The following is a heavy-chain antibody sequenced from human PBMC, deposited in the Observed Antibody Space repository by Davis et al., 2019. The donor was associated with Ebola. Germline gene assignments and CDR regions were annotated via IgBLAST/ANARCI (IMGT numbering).Heavy chain of an antibody. CDR3: ARGYTMVQGVNDY. Sequence: ASVKVSCKASGYTFTSYGISWVRQAPGQGLEWMGWISAYNGNTNYAQKLQGRVTMTRDTSTSTVYMELSSLRSEDTAVYYCARGYTMVQGVNDYWGQGTLVTVSS. D-gene: IGHD3-10*01. J-gene: IGHJ4*02. CDR2: ISAYNGNT. V-gene: IGHV1-18*01. CDR1: GYTFTSYG.